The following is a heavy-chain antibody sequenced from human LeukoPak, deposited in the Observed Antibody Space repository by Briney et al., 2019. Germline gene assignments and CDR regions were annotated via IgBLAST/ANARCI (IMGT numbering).Heavy chain of an antibody. J-gene: IGHJ5*02. D-gene: IGHD3-10*01. CDR2: IYPGDSDT. V-gene: IGHV5-51*01. CDR3: AITMVRGVNPDWFDP. CDR1: GYSFTSYW. Sequence: RGESLKISCKGSGYSFTSYWIGWVRQMPGKGLEWMGIIYPGDSDTRYSPSFQGQVTISADKSISTAYLQWSSLKASDTAMYYCAITMVRGVNPDWFDPWGQGTLVTVSS.